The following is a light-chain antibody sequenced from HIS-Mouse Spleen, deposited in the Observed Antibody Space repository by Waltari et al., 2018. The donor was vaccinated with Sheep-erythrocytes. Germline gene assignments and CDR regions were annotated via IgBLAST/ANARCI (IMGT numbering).Light chain of an antibody. Sequence: QSALTQPRSVSGSPGQSVTISCTGTSSDVGGYNYVSWYQQHPGKAPKLMIYDVSKRPYGVPDRFSGSTSGNTASLTISGLQAEDEADYYCCSYAGSSTFDVVFGGGTKLTVL. CDR1: SSDVGGYNY. CDR2: DVS. J-gene: IGLJ2*01. CDR3: CSYAGSSTFDVV. V-gene: IGLV2-11*01.